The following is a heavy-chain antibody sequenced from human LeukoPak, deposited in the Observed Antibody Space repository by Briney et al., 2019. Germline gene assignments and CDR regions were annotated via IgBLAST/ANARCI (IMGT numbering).Heavy chain of an antibody. V-gene: IGHV3-23*01. CDR3: AKGSSGYFFDL. CDR2: ISNDGGGT. CDR1: GFIFNNYG. Sequence: GGSLRLSCAASGFIFNNYGLVWVRQAPGKGLEWVSAISNDGGGTTYADLVRGRFSVSRDNSKNTLFLQMNSLRAEDTALYYCAKGSSGYFFDLWGQGTLVTVSS. D-gene: IGHD3-22*01. J-gene: IGHJ4*02.